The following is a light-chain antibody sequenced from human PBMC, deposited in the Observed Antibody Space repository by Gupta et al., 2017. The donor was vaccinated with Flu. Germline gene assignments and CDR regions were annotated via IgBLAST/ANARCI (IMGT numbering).Light chain of an antibody. Sequence: PSTLSASVGDRVTITCRASQSFSTWLAWYQQKPGKAPKLLIYKASNLESGVPSRFSGSGSGTEFTLTISSLQPDDFATYYCQQEKSSPITFGGGTKVEIK. CDR3: QQEKSSPIT. V-gene: IGKV1-5*03. CDR1: QSFSTW. CDR2: KAS. J-gene: IGKJ4*01.